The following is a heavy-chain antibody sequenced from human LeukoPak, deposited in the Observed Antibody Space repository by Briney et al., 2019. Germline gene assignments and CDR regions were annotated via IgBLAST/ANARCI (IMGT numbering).Heavy chain of an antibody. CDR3: ARSTMVRGVIRIFDY. Sequence: KYGASLKISCKGSGSIFTSYWIGWVRPLPGKGLEWMGIIYPGDSDTRYSPSFQGQVTISADKSISTAYLQWSSLKASDTAMYYCARSTMVRGVIRIFDYWGQGTLVTVSS. V-gene: IGHV5-51*01. J-gene: IGHJ4*02. D-gene: IGHD3-10*01. CDR2: IYPGDSDT. CDR1: GSIFTSYW.